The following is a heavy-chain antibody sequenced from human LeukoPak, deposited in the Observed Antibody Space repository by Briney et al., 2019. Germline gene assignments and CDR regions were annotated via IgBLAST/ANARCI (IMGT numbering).Heavy chain of an antibody. CDR3: ATADSNCSGGSCYSSDY. CDR1: GYTLTELS. D-gene: IGHD2-15*01. V-gene: IGHV1-24*01. J-gene: IGHJ4*02. CDR2: FDPEDGET. Sequence: ASVKVSCKVSGYTLTELSMHWVRQAPGKGLEWMGGFDPEDGETIYAQKFQGRVTMTEDTSTDTAYMELSSLRSEDTAVYYCATADSNCSGGSCYSSDYWGQGTLVTVSS.